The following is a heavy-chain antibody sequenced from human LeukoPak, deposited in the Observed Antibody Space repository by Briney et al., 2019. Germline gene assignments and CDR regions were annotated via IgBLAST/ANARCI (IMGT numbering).Heavy chain of an antibody. Sequence: ASVKVSCKASGYTFTGYYMHWVRQARRQGLEWMGWINPNSGGTNYAQKFQGRVTMTRDTSISTAYMELSGLRSDDTAVYYCARAVGSSLGDYWGQGTLVTVSS. CDR1: GYTFTGYY. CDR2: INPNSGGT. J-gene: IGHJ4*02. V-gene: IGHV1-2*02. CDR3: ARAVGSSLGDY. D-gene: IGHD6-6*01.